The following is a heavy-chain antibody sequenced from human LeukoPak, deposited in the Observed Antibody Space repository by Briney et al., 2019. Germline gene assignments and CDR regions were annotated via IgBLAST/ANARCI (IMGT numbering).Heavy chain of an antibody. CDR1: GFSFSSYE. V-gene: IGHV3-48*03. Sequence: GGSLRLSCAASGFSFSSYEMNWVRQAPGKGLEWVSNISPSGSAKYYADSVKGRFTVSRDNAKNSLYLQMNSLRAGDTGVYYCTKLAVASADSWGQGTLVTVSS. D-gene: IGHD6-19*01. J-gene: IGHJ4*02. CDR2: ISPSGSAK. CDR3: TKLAVASADS.